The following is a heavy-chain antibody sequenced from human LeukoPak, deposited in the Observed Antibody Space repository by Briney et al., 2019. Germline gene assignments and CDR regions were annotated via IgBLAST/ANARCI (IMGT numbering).Heavy chain of an antibody. D-gene: IGHD6-19*01. Sequence: PGGSLRLSCAASGFAFSSLDMGGVRQAPGKGLEWVSAISDSGDRTCYADSVKGRFTLSRDNSKNTLYLQMNSLRAEDTAVYYCAKDARRSSGWWFFDHWGQGTLVTVSS. V-gene: IGHV3-23*01. J-gene: IGHJ4*02. CDR3: AKDARRSSGWWFFDH. CDR2: ISDSGDRT. CDR1: GFAFSSLD.